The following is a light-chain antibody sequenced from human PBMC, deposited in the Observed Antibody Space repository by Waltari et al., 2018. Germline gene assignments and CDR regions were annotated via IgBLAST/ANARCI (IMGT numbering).Light chain of an antibody. CDR3: QHGYGTPYS. CDR2: KAS. Sequence: DIQMTQSPSSLSASVGDRVTITCRASENVNNYLNWYQQKPGKAPNLLIYKASTLQIGVPSRFSGSGAGTDYTFTSSSLQSEDVATYYCQHGYGTPYSFGQGTKVEIK. V-gene: IGKV1-39*01. J-gene: IGKJ2*03. CDR1: ENVNNY.